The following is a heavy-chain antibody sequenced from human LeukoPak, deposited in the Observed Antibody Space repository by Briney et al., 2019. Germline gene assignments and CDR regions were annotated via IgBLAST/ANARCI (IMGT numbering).Heavy chain of an antibody. V-gene: IGHV1-69*06. CDR3: ARGSMVRGVIITMGWFDP. J-gene: IGHJ5*02. CDR2: IIPIFGTA. CDR1: GGTFSSYA. D-gene: IGHD3-10*01. Sequence: ASVKVSCTASGGTFSSYAISRVRQAPGQGLEWMGRIIPIFGTANYAQKFQGRVTITADKSTSTAYMELSSLRSEDTAVYYCARGSMVRGVIITMGWFDPSGQGTLVTVSS.